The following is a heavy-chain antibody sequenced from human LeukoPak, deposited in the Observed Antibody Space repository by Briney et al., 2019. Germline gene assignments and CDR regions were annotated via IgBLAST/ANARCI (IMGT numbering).Heavy chain of an antibody. CDR2: INHSGST. J-gene: IGHJ5*02. CDR3: ARQDSSSPFDP. D-gene: IGHD6-13*01. CDR1: GASFSGYS. V-gene: IGHV4-34*01. Sequence: SETLSLTCAVYGASFSGYSWSWIRQPPGKGLEWIGEINHSGSTNYNPSLKSRVTISVDTSKNQFSLKLSSVTAADTAVYYCARQDSSSPFDPWGQGTMLTVPS.